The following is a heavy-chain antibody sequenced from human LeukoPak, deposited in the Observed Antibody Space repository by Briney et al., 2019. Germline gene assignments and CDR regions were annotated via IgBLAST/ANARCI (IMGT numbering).Heavy chain of an antibody. D-gene: IGHD6-6*01. CDR1: GGTFSSYA. J-gene: IGHJ6*03. Sequence: ASVKVSCKASGGTFSSYAISWVRQAPGQGLEWMGRIIPILGIANYAQKFQGRVTITADESTSTAYMELSSLRSEDTAVYYCARTSIAARIYYYYMDVWGKGTTVTVSS. CDR2: IIPILGIA. CDR3: ARTSIAARIYYYYMDV. V-gene: IGHV1-69*04.